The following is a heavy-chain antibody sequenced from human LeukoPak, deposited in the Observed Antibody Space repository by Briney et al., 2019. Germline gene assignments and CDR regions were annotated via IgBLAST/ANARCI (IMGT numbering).Heavy chain of an antibody. J-gene: IGHJ6*03. CDR1: GGSFSGYY. V-gene: IGHV4-34*01. Sequence: SETLSLTCAVYGGSFSGYYWNWIRQPPGKGLEWIGEINHSGSTNYNPSLKSRVTISVDTSKNQFSLKLSPVTAADTAVYYCARDRDYGEIGYYYYYMDVWGKGTTVTVSS. CDR2: INHSGST. CDR3: ARDRDYGEIGYYYYYMDV. D-gene: IGHD4-17*01.